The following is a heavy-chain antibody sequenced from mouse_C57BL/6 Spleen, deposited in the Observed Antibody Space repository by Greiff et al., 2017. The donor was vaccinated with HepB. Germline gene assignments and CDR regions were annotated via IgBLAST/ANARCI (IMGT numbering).Heavy chain of an antibody. J-gene: IGHJ2*01. CDR1: GFTFSNYW. V-gene: IGHV6-3*01. CDR2: IRLKSDNYAT. CDR3: TTLDSNYPYYFDY. Sequence: DVKLEESGGGLVQPGGSMKLSCVASGFTFSNYWMNWVRQSPEKGLEWVAQIRLKSDNYATHYAESVKGRFTISRYDSKSSGYLQMNNLRAEDTGIYYCTTLDSNYPYYFDYWGQGTTLTVSS. D-gene: IGHD2-5*01.